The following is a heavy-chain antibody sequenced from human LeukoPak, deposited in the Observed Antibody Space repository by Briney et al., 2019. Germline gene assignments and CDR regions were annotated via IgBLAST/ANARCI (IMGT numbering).Heavy chain of an antibody. CDR3: AREQPAGSTDY. CDR1: GFIFDYYS. J-gene: IGHJ4*02. V-gene: IGHV3-64*01. CDR2: VSPDGRTT. Sequence: GGSLRLSCAASGFIFDYYSMHWVRQAPGKGLEYVSVVSPDGRTTYYTNSVKGRFTISRDNSKNTIYLQMGSLRDDNTAVYYCAREQPAGSTDYWGQGTLVTVSS. D-gene: IGHD2-2*01.